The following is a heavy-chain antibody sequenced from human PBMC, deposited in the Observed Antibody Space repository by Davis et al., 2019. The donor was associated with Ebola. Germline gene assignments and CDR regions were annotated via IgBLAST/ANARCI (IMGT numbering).Heavy chain of an antibody. CDR3: ARDRRGLSYYYYYGMDV. CDR2: ISSSSSTI. V-gene: IGHV3-48*02. D-gene: IGHD3-16*01. CDR1: GFTFSSYS. J-gene: IGHJ6*01. Sequence: GGSLRLSCTASGFTFSSYSMNWVRQAPGKGLEWVSYISSSSSTIYYADSVKGRFTISRDNAKNSLYLQMNSLRDDDTAVYYCARDRRGLSYYYYYGMDVWG.